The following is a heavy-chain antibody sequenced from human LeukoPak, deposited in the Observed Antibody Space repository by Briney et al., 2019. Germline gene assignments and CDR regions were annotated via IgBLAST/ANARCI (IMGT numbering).Heavy chain of an antibody. CDR2: ISSCGTTL. D-gene: IGHD1-26*01. J-gene: IGHJ4*02. Sequence: GGSVRLSCAAWGFPFRTSGMNWVRQAPGKGREGVSYISSCGTTLSYAQSVKGRFTITRDNAQNSLTLHMNTLRADDTAVYYCAKDGGTHFDHWGQGTLVTVSS. CDR1: GFPFRTSG. V-gene: IGHV3-48*01. CDR3: AKDGGTHFDH.